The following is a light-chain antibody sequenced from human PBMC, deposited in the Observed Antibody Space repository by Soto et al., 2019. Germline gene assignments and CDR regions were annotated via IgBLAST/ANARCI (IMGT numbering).Light chain of an antibody. CDR2: SAS. Sequence: DIKMTQSPSSLSASVGDRVTITCRASQSISDYLNWYHQRAGKAPKLLIYSASSLQSGVPPRFSGRGSGTDFTLTISSLQPEDFATYYCQQSYTTPWTFGQGTKVEIK. V-gene: IGKV1-39*01. CDR3: QQSYTTPWT. J-gene: IGKJ1*01. CDR1: QSISDY.